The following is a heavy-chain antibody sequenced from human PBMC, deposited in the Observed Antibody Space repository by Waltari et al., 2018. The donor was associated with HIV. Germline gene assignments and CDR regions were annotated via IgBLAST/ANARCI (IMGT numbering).Heavy chain of an antibody. Sequence: QVQLVQSGAEVKKPGAPVKVSCKASGYTFTSYGISWVRQAPGQGLEWMGWINAYNGNTNYAQKLQGRVTMTTDTSTSTAYMELRSLRSDDTAVYYCARDASPDILTGYYHYFDYWGQGTLVTVSS. D-gene: IGHD3-9*01. CDR2: INAYNGNT. J-gene: IGHJ4*02. V-gene: IGHV1-18*01. CDR3: ARDASPDILTGYYHYFDY. CDR1: GYTFTSYG.